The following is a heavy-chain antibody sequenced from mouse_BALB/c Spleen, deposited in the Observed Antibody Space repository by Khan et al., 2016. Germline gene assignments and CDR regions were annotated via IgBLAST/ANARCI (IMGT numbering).Heavy chain of an antibody. J-gene: IGHJ2*01. V-gene: IGHV1S135*01. CDR3: AREGITTVVANGLDY. CDR2: IDPYNGGT. CDR1: GYAFTSYN. D-gene: IGHD1-1*01. Sequence: VQLQQSGPELVKPGASVKVSCKASGYAFTSYNMYWVKQSHGKSLEWIGYIDPYNGGTSYNQKFKGKATLTVDKSSSTAYMHLNSLTSEDSAVYYCAREGITTVVANGLDYWGQGTTLTVSS.